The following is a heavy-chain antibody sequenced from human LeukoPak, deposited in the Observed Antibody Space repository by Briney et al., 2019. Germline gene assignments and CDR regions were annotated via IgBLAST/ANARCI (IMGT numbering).Heavy chain of an antibody. CDR1: GFTFSSYW. J-gene: IGHJ3*02. V-gene: IGHV3-7*01. D-gene: IGHD1-1*01. CDR3: ARDGILTYAFDI. Sequence: HSGGSLRLSCSASGFTFSSYWMSWVRQAPGKGLEWMANIKQDGGDQNYVDSVKGRFTISRDNAKNSLFLQMNSLRAEDTAVYYCARDGILTYAFDIWGQGTMVTASP. CDR2: IKQDGGDQ.